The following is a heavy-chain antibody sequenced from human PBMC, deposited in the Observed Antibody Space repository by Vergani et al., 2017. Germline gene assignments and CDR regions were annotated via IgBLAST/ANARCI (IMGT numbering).Heavy chain of an antibody. CDR3: ARDDPGGWYLLGFLRTYYYYYYMDV. V-gene: IGHV3-23*01. D-gene: IGHD2-15*01. CDR2: ISGSGGST. J-gene: IGHJ6*03. Sequence: EVQLLESGGGLVQPGGSLRLSCAASGFTFSSYAMSWVRQAPGKGLEWVSAISGSGGSTYYADSVKGRFTISRDNSKNTLYLQMNSLRAEDTALYYCARDDPGGWYLLGFLRTYYYYYYMDVWGKGTTVTVSS. CDR1: GFTFSSYA.